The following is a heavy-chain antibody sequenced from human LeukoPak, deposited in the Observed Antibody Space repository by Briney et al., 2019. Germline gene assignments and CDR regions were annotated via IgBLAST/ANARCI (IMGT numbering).Heavy chain of an antibody. V-gene: IGHV3-23*01. CDR1: GFTFSNYA. J-gene: IGHJ4*02. CDR2: VTVSGDTT. D-gene: IGHD2-2*01. CDR3: ARRKKYQMLAFGC. Sequence: GGSLRLSCAASGFTFSNYAISWVRQAPGEGLEWVSTVTVSGDTTSYADSVKGRFTVSRDDSKNTMYLQMSSLRAEDTAVYYCARRKKYQMLAFGCWGQGTPLTVSS.